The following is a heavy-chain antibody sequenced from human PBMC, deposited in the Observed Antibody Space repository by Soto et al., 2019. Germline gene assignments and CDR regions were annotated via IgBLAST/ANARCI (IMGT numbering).Heavy chain of an antibody. CDR2: INAGNGNT. V-gene: IGHV1-3*01. Sequence: QVQLVQSGAEVKKPGASVKVSCKASGYTFTSYAMHWVRQAPGQRLEWMGWINAGNGNTKYSQKFKGRVTITRDTSASTAYMELSSLRSEDTAVYYCARVYCSSTSCYPFFDYWGQGTLVTVSS. D-gene: IGHD2-2*01. J-gene: IGHJ4*02. CDR3: ARVYCSSTSCYPFFDY. CDR1: GYTFTSYA.